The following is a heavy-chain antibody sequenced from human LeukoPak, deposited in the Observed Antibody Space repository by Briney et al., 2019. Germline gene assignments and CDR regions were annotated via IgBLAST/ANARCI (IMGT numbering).Heavy chain of an antibody. CDR3: GRIPSPSAYAYSESYYVDH. J-gene: IGHJ4*02. Sequence: GGPLKLSCAASGFTFSTYAMGWVRHAPGKGLEWVSGICGSGTATYSADSMKGLFTISRDNSKNTLFLQMSSLRAEDTATYYCGRIPSPSAYAYSESYYVDHWGQGTLVTVSS. CDR2: ICGSGTAT. D-gene: IGHD5-12*01. CDR1: GFTFSTYA. V-gene: IGHV3-23*01.